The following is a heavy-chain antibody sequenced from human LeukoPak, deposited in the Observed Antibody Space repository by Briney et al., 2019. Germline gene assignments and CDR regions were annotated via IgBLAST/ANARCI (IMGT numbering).Heavy chain of an antibody. Sequence: PGGSLRLSCAASGFTFSNFWMSWVRQAPGKGLEWVANMKEDGSEKYYVDSVKGRFTISRDNAKNSVYLQMNSLRAEDTAVYYCARGGSYSDYWGQGTLVTVSS. CDR3: ARGGSYSDY. V-gene: IGHV3-7*01. CDR2: MKEDGSEK. CDR1: GFTFSNFW. J-gene: IGHJ4*02. D-gene: IGHD1-26*01.